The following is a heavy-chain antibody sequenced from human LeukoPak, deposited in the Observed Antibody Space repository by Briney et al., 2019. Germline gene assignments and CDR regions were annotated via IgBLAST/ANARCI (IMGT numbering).Heavy chain of an antibody. CDR1: AFIFSGHW. V-gene: IGHV3-7*03. Sequence: GGSLRLSCEGSAFIFSGHWMNWVRQTPGKGLEWVASIKEDGSERQYVDSVKGRFSISRDNTKGSLFLQLNSLRAEDTAVYYCAKGKDTSGWILDHWGQGALVSVSS. CDR3: AKGKDTSGWILDH. CDR2: IKEDGSER. J-gene: IGHJ4*02. D-gene: IGHD6-19*01.